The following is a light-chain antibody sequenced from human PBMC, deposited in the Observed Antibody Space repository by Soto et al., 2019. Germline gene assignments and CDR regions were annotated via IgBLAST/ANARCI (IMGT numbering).Light chain of an antibody. Sequence: QSVLTQPPSVSGAPGQRVTISCTGSSSNIGAGYDVHWYLQLPGTAPKLLISNNDIRPSGVPDRFSGSKSGTSASLAIAGLQAEDEAVFYCQSYDNSLTAWVFGGGTQLTVL. CDR3: QSYDNSLTAWV. V-gene: IGLV1-40*01. J-gene: IGLJ2*01. CDR1: SSNIGAGYD. CDR2: NND.